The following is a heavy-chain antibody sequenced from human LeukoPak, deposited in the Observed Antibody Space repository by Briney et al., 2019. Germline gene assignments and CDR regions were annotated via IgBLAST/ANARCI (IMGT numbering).Heavy chain of an antibody. CDR1: GGSISSGGYY. CDR3: ARGGTYYYGSGSYGVAFDI. V-gene: IGHV4-31*03. CDR2: IYYSGST. D-gene: IGHD3-10*01. Sequence: SETLSLTCTVSGGSISSGGYYWSWIRQHPGKGLEWIGYIYYSGSTYYNPSLKSRVTISVDTSKNQFSLKLSSVTAADTAVYYCARGGTYYYGSGSYGVAFDIWGQGTMVTVSS. J-gene: IGHJ3*02.